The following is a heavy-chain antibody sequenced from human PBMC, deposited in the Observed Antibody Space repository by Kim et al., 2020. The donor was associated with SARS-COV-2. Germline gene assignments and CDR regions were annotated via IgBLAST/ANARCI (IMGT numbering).Heavy chain of an antibody. Sequence: DPGKGRFTISRDNSKNSLFLQMNSLRVEDTAFYFCSKDGEEGDSPLPYFDHWGQGTLVTVSS. V-gene: IGHV3-23*01. CDR3: SKDGEEGDSPLPYFDH. D-gene: IGHD7-27*01. J-gene: IGHJ4*02.